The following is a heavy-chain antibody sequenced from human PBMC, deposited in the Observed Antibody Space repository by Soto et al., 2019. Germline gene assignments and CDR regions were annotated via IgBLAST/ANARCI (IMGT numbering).Heavy chain of an antibody. CDR1: GFTFSNAW. D-gene: IGHD4-17*01. J-gene: IGHJ4*02. CDR2: IKSKTDGGTT. CDR3: TTAFINGYGDYVGLYY. Sequence: PGGSLRLSCAASGFTFSNAWMSWVRQAPGKGLEWVGRIKSKTDGGTTDYAAPVKGRFTISRDDSKNTLYLQMNSLKTEDTAVYYCTTAFINGYGDYVGLYYWGQGTLVTVSS. V-gene: IGHV3-15*01.